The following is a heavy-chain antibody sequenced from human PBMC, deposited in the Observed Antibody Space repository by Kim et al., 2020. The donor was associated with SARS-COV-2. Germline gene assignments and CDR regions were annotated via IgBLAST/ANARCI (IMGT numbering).Heavy chain of an antibody. CDR2: IYSGGST. CDR3: ARINYDAFEI. V-gene: IGHV3-53*01. CDR1: EFSVTPYY. Sequence: GGSLRLSCAASEFSVTPYYMSWVRQAPGKGLEWVSIIYSGGSTYYADSVEGRFTISRDNPKNTIYLQMNSLRAEDTAVYYCARINYDAFEIWGQGTMVTVS. J-gene: IGHJ3*02.